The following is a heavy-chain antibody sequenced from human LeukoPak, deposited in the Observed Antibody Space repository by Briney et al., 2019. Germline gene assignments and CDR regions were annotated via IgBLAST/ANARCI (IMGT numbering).Heavy chain of an antibody. D-gene: IGHD3-10*01. Sequence: GASVKVSCKASGYTFTGYYMHWVRQAPGQGLEWMGWINPNSGGTNYAQKFQGRVTMTRDTSISTAYMELSRLRSDDTAVYYCARDRTGITMVRGSSTKDYWGQGTLVTVSS. V-gene: IGHV1-2*02. J-gene: IGHJ4*02. CDR3: ARDRTGITMVRGSSTKDY. CDR1: GYTFTGYY. CDR2: INPNSGGT.